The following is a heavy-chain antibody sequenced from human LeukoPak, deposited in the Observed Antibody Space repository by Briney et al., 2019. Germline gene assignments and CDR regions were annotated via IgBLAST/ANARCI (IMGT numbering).Heavy chain of an antibody. J-gene: IGHJ4*02. V-gene: IGHV3-23*01. D-gene: IGHD3-9*01. CDR2: ISGSGGST. Sequence: GGSLRLSCAASGFTFNSYAMSWVRQAPGKGLEWVSAISGSGGSTYYADSVKGRFTIPRDNSKNTLYLQMNSLRAEDTAVYFCARGLRYFDWLSPFDYWGQGTLVTVSS. CDR1: GFTFNSYA. CDR3: ARGLRYFDWLSPFDY.